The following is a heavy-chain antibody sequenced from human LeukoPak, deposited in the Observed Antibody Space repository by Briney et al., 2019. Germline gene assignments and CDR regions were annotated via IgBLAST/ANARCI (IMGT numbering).Heavy chain of an antibody. Sequence: SGGSLRLSCAASGFTFSSYAMSWVRQAPGKGLEWVSAISGSGGSTFYADSVKGRFTISRDNSKTTLYLQMNSLRAEDTAVYYCAKLTNADYSSANAFDYWGQGTLAIVSS. V-gene: IGHV3-23*01. CDR3: AKLTNADYSSANAFDY. CDR2: ISGSGGST. D-gene: IGHD4-11*01. CDR1: GFTFSSYA. J-gene: IGHJ4*02.